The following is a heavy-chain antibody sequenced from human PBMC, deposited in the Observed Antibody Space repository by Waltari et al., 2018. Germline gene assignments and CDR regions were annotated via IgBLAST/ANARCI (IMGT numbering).Heavy chain of an antibody. CDR1: GFTVSSNY. Sequence: EVQLVESGGGLIQPGGSLRLSCAASGFTVSSNYMSWVGPAPGKGLEWVSVIYSGGSTYYADSVKGRFTISRDNSKNTLYLQMNSLRAEDTAVYYCARGPSGWYYLDYWGQGTLVTVSS. D-gene: IGHD6-19*01. J-gene: IGHJ4*02. CDR2: IYSGGST. CDR3: ARGPSGWYYLDY. V-gene: IGHV3-53*01.